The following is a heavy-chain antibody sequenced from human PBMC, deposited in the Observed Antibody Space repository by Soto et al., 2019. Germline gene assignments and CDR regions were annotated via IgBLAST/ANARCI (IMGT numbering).Heavy chain of an antibody. CDR1: GYSLTGYY. Sequence: QVQLVQSGAQVRKPGASVRVSCKASGYSLTGYYIHWVRQAPGQGLEWMGRINPSDGSTAYTQHLQGRLFMTRDTSTSTVFMELNTLKSQDTALYFCAREGSGSYLVLWGQGTLVTVS. D-gene: IGHD3-10*01. CDR3: AREGSGSYLVL. J-gene: IGHJ4*02. CDR2: INPSDGST. V-gene: IGHV1-46*04.